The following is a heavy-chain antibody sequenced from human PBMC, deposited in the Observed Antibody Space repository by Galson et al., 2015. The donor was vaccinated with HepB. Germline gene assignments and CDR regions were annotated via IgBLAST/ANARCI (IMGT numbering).Heavy chain of an antibody. V-gene: IGHV3-64D*06. D-gene: IGHD5-18*01. CDR3: VRDGFRGFSYGLYGFDY. Sequence: SLRLSCAASGFTFSSYAMYWVRQAPGKGLDFVSAISSNGGSTYYADSVRGRFTISRDNSKNTLFLQMSSLRAEDTAVYYCVRDGFRGFSYGLYGFDYWGQGTLVTVSS. CDR1: GFTFSSYA. CDR2: ISSNGGST. J-gene: IGHJ4*02.